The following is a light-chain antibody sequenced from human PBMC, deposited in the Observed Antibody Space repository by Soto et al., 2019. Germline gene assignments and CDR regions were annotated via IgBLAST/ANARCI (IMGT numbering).Light chain of an antibody. V-gene: IGLV1-40*01. CDR1: SSNIGAGYD. CDR3: QSYDTSLSGYVV. J-gene: IGLJ2*01. Sequence: QSVLTQPPSVSGTPGQRVTISCTGSSSNIGAGYDVHWYQQLPGTAPKLLINGNNNRPSGVPDRFSGSKSGTSASLAITGLQAEDEADYYCQSYDTSLSGYVVFGGGTKLTVL. CDR2: GNN.